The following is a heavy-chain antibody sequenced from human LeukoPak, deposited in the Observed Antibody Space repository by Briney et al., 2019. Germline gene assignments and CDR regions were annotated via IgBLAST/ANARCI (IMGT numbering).Heavy chain of an antibody. CDR1: GFTFSSYG. Sequence: GGSLRLSCAASGFTFSSYGMHWVRQAPGKGLEWVAVIWYDGSNKYYADSVKGRFTISRDNSKNTLYLQMNSLRAEDTAVYYCAKDGRRGYYYYYYMDVWGKGTTVTVSS. CDR3: AKDGRRGYYYYYYMDV. J-gene: IGHJ6*03. D-gene: IGHD2-15*01. CDR2: IWYDGSNK. V-gene: IGHV3-33*06.